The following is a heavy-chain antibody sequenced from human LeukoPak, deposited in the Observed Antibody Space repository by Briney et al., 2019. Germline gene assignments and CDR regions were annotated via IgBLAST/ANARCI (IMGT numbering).Heavy chain of an antibody. CDR1: GFTFSSYA. CDR3: AKDTDFWSSNYFDY. D-gene: IGHD3-3*01. CDR2: ISVSGGST. J-gene: IGHJ4*02. V-gene: IGHV3-23*01. Sequence: GGSLRLSCAASGFTFSSYAMTWVRQAPGKGLQWVSTISVSGGSTYYADSVKGRFTISRDTSKNTVYLQMNSLRAEDTAVYYCAKDTDFWSSNYFDYWGQGTLVTVSS.